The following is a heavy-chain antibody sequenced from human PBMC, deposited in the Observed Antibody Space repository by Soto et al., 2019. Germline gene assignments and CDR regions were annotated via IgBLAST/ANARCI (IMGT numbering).Heavy chain of an antibody. D-gene: IGHD3-22*01. CDR1: GGTFSSYA. J-gene: IGHJ6*02. V-gene: IGHV1-8*02. CDR2: MNPNSGNT. Sequence: GASVKVSCKASGGTFSSYAISWVRQATGQGLEWMGWMNPNSGNTGYAQKFQGRVTMTRNTSISTAYMELSSLRSEDTAVYYCARGDYYDSSGYPPPYYYYYGMDVWGQGTTVTAP. CDR3: ARGDYYDSSGYPPPYYYYYGMDV.